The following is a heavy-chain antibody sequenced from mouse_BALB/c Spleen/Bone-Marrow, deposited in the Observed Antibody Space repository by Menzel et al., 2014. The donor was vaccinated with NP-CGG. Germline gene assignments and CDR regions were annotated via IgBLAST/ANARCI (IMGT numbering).Heavy chain of an antibody. J-gene: IGHJ4*01. CDR1: GFTFSGYY. D-gene: IGHD2-1*01. CDR3: ARDGNFAMDY. V-gene: IGHV5-4*02. CDR2: INDGGSYT. Sequence: EVNVVESGGGLVKPGGSLKLSCAVSGFTFSGYYMYWVRQNPEKRLEWVATINDGGSYTYYPDSVKGRFTISRDNAKNNLYLQMSSLKSEDTAMYYCARDGNFAMDYWGQGTSVTVSS.